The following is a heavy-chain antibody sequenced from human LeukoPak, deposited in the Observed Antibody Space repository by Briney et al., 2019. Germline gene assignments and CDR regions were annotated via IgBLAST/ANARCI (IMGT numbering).Heavy chain of an antibody. CDR2: ISAGGDTT. J-gene: IGHJ4*02. V-gene: IGHV3-23*01. CDR3: TKGDRNSGWTG. D-gene: IGHD6-19*01. Sequence: GRSLRLSCAASGFTFSSYVMSWVRQSPEKGLEWVSAISAGGDTTKYANSVKGRSTISRDNSKNILYLQMNSLRAEDTAIYYCTKGDRNSGWTGWGQGTLVTVSS. CDR1: GFTFSSYV.